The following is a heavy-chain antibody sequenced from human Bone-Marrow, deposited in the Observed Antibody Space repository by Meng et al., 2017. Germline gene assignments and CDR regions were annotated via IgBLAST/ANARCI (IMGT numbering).Heavy chain of an antibody. CDR2: FYYSGST. CDR1: GGSISSSSYY. Sequence: QLQLQKSGPGLVKPPETFSLTGPVSGGSISSSSYYWGWIRQPPGKGLEWIGSFYYSGSTFSNPSLKNRVTISVDTSKNQFSLKLSSVTAADTAVYYCSVGELLPTWFDPWGQGTLVTV. V-gene: IGHV4-39*01. J-gene: IGHJ5*02. D-gene: IGHD1-26*01. CDR3: SVGELLPTWFDP.